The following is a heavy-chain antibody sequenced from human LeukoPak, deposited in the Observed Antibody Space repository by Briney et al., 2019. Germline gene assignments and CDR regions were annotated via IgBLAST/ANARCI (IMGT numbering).Heavy chain of an antibody. D-gene: IGHD5-18*01. Sequence: GASVKVSCKASGYNFRNYGIGWVRQAPRQGLEWMGWITAGNGNTNYAQKVQGRVTMTTDTSTSTAYMELRSLRSDDTAVYFCARDSARGYSYGYNAFDIWGQGTMVSLSS. J-gene: IGHJ3*02. CDR1: GYNFRNYG. CDR2: ITAGNGNT. CDR3: ARDSARGYSYGYNAFDI. V-gene: IGHV1-18*01.